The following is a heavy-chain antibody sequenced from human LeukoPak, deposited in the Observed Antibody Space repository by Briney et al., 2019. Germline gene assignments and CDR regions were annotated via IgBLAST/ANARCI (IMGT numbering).Heavy chain of an antibody. J-gene: IGHJ4*02. CDR1: GFTFSGSA. CDR2: IRSKANSYAT. V-gene: IGHV3-73*01. CDR3: TVTYYYDSSGYYRTDY. Sequence: GGSLRLSCAAPGFTFSGSAMHWVRQASGKGLEWVGRIRSKANSYATAYAASVKGRFTISRDDSKNTAYLQMNSLKTEDTAVYYGTVTYYYDSSGYYRTDYWGQGTLVTVSS. D-gene: IGHD3-22*01.